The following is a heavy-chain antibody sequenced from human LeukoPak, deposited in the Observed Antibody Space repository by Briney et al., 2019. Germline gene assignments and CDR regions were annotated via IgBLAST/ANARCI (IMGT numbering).Heavy chain of an antibody. CDR1: GFTFSSYS. Sequence: GGSLRLSCAASGFTFSSYSMNWVRQAPGKGLEWVSYISSSSSTIYYADSVKGRFTISRDNSKNTLYLQMNSLRAEDTAVYYCAKDGHVAVAAPFDYWGQGTLVTVSS. V-gene: IGHV3-48*01. CDR3: AKDGHVAVAAPFDY. CDR2: ISSSSSTI. D-gene: IGHD6-19*01. J-gene: IGHJ4*02.